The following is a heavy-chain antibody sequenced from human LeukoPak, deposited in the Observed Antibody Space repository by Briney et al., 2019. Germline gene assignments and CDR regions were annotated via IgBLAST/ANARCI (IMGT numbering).Heavy chain of an antibody. CDR3: AKGRDTSPYWYFDL. Sequence: GGSLRLSCAASGFTLSSYAMIWVRQAPGKGLEWVSGISAVGGNTYYADSVKGRFTISRDTSKNTLYLRMNSLRAEDTAVYYCAKGRDTSPYWYFDLWGHGTLVTVSS. CDR1: GFTLSSYA. J-gene: IGHJ2*01. CDR2: ISAVGGNT. V-gene: IGHV3-23*01. D-gene: IGHD2-2*01.